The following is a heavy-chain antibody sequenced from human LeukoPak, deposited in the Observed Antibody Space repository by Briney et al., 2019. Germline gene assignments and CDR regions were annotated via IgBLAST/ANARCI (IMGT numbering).Heavy chain of an antibody. CDR1: GFIFTEYY. CDR2: MKNSGDTI. D-gene: IGHD3-10*01. Sequence: PGGSLRLSCAASGFIFTEYYMSWIRQARGKGLEWVSYMKNSGDTIYYADSVKGRFTIARDNAKNSLYLQMNSLRAEDTAVYYCARGHFGLDYWGQGTLVTVSS. J-gene: IGHJ4*02. CDR3: ARGHFGLDY. V-gene: IGHV3-11*01.